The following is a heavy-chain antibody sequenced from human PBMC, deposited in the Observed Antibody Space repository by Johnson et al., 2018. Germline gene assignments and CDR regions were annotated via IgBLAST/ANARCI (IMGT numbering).Heavy chain of an antibody. J-gene: IGHJ6*02. CDR1: GGSFRSYI. CDR3: ATGEQGLVPYYYYYCMDV. V-gene: IGHV1-69*01. Sequence: VQLVETGAEVKKPGSSVKVSCKASGGSFRSYIISWVRQAPGQGLEWMGRIIPISGTANYAQKFQGRVTITAEESTRTAYMELDSLRSDDTAVYYGATGEQGLVPYYYYYCMDVWGQGTTVNVSS. CDR2: IIPISGTA. D-gene: IGHD6-19*01.